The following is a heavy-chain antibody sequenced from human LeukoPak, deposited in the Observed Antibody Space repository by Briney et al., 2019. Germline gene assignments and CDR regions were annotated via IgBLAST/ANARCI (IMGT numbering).Heavy chain of an antibody. J-gene: IGHJ4*02. Sequence: SESLSLTCTVSGGSIGSYYWSWIRQPPGKGLEWIGYIYYSGSTNYNPSLKSRVTISVDTSKNQFSLKLSSVTAADTAVYYCARDSSVAGPDIWGQGTLVTVSS. CDR1: GGSIGSYY. D-gene: IGHD6-19*01. CDR2: IYYSGST. CDR3: ARDSSVAGPDI. V-gene: IGHV4-59*01.